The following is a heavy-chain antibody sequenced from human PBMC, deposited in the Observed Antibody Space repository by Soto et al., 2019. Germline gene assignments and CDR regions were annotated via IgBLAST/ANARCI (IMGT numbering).Heavy chain of an antibody. D-gene: IGHD4-17*01. Sequence: SETLSLTCTVSGGSISSGGYYWSWNRQHPGKGLEWIGYIYYSGSTYYNPSLKSRVTISVDTSKNQFSLRLSSVTAADTAVYYCARDRDTTGGWFDPWGQGTLVTVSS. CDR1: GGSISSGGYY. CDR2: IYYSGST. V-gene: IGHV4-31*03. J-gene: IGHJ5*02. CDR3: ARDRDTTGGWFDP.